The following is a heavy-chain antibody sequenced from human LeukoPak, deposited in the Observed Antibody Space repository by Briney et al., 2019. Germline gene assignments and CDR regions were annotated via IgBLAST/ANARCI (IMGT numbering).Heavy chain of an antibody. V-gene: IGHV1-69*06. CDR1: GGTFSSYA. CDR2: IIPIFGTA. J-gene: IGHJ4*02. Sequence: PGASVKVSCKASGGTFSSYAISWVRQAPGQGLEWMGGIIPIFGTANYAQKFQGRVTITADKSTSTAYMELSSLRSEDTAVYYCARSPAGVDPVDVNTAMDLKYYFDYWGQGTLVTVSS. D-gene: IGHD5-18*01. CDR3: ARSPAGVDPVDVNTAMDLKYYFDY.